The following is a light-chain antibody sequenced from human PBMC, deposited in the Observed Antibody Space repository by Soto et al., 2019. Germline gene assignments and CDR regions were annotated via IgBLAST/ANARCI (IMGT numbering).Light chain of an antibody. V-gene: IGKV3-20*01. CDR1: QSVAKNY. CDR2: GAS. CDR3: LQYASEPLT. Sequence: ETVLTQSPGTLSLSPGERATLSCRASQSVAKNYLAWYQHKPSQGPRLLISGASSRATGIPDRFSGSGSGTDFTITISRLQPEDFAVYYCLQYASEPLTFGGGTKVEI. J-gene: IGKJ4*01.